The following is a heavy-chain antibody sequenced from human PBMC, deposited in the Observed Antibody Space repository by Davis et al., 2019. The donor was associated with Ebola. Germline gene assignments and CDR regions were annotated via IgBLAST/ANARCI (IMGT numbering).Heavy chain of an antibody. D-gene: IGHD2-2*01. CDR2: IYYSGST. CDR3: ARAGGYCSSTSCYHWFDP. V-gene: IGHV4-39*01. J-gene: IGHJ5*02. CDR1: GGSISSSSYY. Sequence: PSETLSLTCTVSGGSISSSSYYWGWIRQPPGKGLEWIGSIYYSGSTYYNPSLKSRVTISVDTSKNQFSLKLSSVTAADTAVYYCARAGGYCSSTSCYHWFDPWGQGTLVTVSS.